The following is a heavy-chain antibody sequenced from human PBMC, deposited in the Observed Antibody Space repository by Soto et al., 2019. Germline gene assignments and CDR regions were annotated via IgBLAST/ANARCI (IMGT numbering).Heavy chain of an antibody. D-gene: IGHD4-17*01. Sequence: PGGSLRLSCAASGFTFSSYGMHWVRQAPGKGLEWVAVIWYNGSDKKYADSVKGRLTISRDNSEKTLYLQMNSLRAEDTAVYYCAKDYGDWTGLYYYGMDVWGQGTTVTVS. V-gene: IGHV3-33*06. J-gene: IGHJ6*02. CDR3: AKDYGDWTGLYYYGMDV. CDR2: IWYNGSDK. CDR1: GFTFSSYG.